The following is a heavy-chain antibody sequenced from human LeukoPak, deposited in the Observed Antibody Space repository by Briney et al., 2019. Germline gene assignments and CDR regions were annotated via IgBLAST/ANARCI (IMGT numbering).Heavy chain of an antibody. D-gene: IGHD3-22*01. CDR3: ARDPLSTYDSSGYYYGFYFDY. Sequence: GASVKVSCKASGYTFTSYYMHWVRQAPGQGLEWMAIINPSGGSTSYAQKFQGRVTMTRDTSTSTVYMELSSLRSEDTAVYYCARDPLSTYDSSGYYYGFYFDYWGQGTLVTVSS. V-gene: IGHV1-46*01. CDR1: GYTFTSYY. CDR2: INPSGGST. J-gene: IGHJ4*02.